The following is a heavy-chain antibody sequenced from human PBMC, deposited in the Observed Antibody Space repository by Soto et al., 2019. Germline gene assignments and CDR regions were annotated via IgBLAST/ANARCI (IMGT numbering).Heavy chain of an antibody. CDR1: GFTFSSYA. CDR2: ISYDGSNK. D-gene: IGHD2-8*01. CDR3: ARDHPYCTNGVCYFYYGMDV. Sequence: ESGGGVVQPGRSLRLSCAASGFTFSSYAMHWVRQAPGKGLEWVAVISYDGSNKYYADSVKGRFTISRDNSKNTLYLQMNSLRAEDTAVYYCARDHPYCTNGVCYFYYGMDVW. J-gene: IGHJ6*01. V-gene: IGHV3-30-3*01.